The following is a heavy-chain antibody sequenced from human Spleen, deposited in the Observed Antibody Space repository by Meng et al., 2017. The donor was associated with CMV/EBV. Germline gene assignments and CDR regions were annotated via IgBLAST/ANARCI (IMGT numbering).Heavy chain of an antibody. J-gene: IGHJ6*02. CDR2: INPNSGGT. CDR1: GYTFTGYY. CDR3: ARVKRYCTGGSCSSTGYYGMDV. V-gene: IGHV1-2*02. D-gene: IGHD2-15*01. Sequence: SVKVSCKASGYTFTGYYMHWVRQVPGQGLEWMGWINPNSGGTNYAQKFQGRVTMTGDTSITTAYLEVSRLRPDDMATYYCARVKRYCTGGSCSSTGYYGMDVWGQGTTVTVSS.